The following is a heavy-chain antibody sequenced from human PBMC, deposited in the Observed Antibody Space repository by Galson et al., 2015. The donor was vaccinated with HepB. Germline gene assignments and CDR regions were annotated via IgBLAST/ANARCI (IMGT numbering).Heavy chain of an antibody. CDR3: ARNIPRGVTSLDY. D-gene: IGHD3-10*01. CDR2: SSGYNGNI. Sequence: SVKVSCKASGYIFTDYGISWVRQAPGQGLEWMGWSSGYNGNINYAQKFQGRVTMTTDTSTNTAYMELRSLRSDDTAVYYCARNIPRGVTSLDYWGQGTLVTVSS. CDR1: GYIFTDYG. V-gene: IGHV1-18*01. J-gene: IGHJ4*02.